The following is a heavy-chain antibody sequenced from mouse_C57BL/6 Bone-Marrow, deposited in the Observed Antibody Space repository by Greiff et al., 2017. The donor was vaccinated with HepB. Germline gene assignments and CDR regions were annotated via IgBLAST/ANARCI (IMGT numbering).Heavy chain of an antibody. D-gene: IGHD1-1*01. V-gene: IGHV14-1*01. Sequence: VQLQQSGAELVRPGASVKLSCTASGFNIKDYYMHWVKQRPEQGLEWIGRIDPEDGDTEYAPKFQGKATMTADTSSNTAYLQLSSLTSEDTAVYYCTKTVVAPSYWYFDVWGTGTTDTVSS. J-gene: IGHJ1*03. CDR2: IDPEDGDT. CDR1: GFNIKDYY. CDR3: TKTVVAPSYWYFDV.